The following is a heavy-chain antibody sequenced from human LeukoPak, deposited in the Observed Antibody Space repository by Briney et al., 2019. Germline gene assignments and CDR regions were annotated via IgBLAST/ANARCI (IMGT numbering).Heavy chain of an antibody. V-gene: IGHV4-31*11. CDR1: GGSFSGYY. CDR3: AREGLDYRRWFDP. Sequence: SETLSLTCAVYGGSFSGYYWSWIRQHPGKGLEWIGYIYYSGSTYYNPSLKSRVTISVDTSKNQFSLKLSSVTAADTAVYYCAREGLDYRRWFDPWGQGTLVTVSS. CDR2: IYYSGST. J-gene: IGHJ5*02. D-gene: IGHD4-11*01.